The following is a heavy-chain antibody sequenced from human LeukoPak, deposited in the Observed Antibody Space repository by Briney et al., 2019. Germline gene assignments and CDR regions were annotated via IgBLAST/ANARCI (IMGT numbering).Heavy chain of an antibody. CDR3: ARGPPQSCSSTSCYNYFDY. CDR1: GFTFSSYA. V-gene: IGHV3-30-3*01. CDR2: ISYDGSSK. D-gene: IGHD2-2*02. J-gene: IGHJ4*02. Sequence: PGRSMRLACAASGFTFSSYAMDWDRQAPGKGREWVAVISYDGSSKYNADSVKGRFTIYRDNSKNTLYLQMNSLRAEDTAVYYCARGPPQSCSSTSCYNYFDYWGQGTLVTVSS.